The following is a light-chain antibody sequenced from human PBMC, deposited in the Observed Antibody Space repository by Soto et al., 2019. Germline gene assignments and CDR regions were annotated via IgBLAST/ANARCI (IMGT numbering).Light chain of an antibody. CDR3: QQYNNWPLT. J-gene: IGKJ4*02. CDR2: GAS. CDR1: QSVGTN. V-gene: IGKV3-15*01. Sequence: EILMPQSPAPLSVSPGERATLSCRDSQSVGTNLAWYQHQPGQSPRVLIYGASTRATGFPARFSGSGSGTEFTLTISSLQSEDFAVYYCQQYNNWPLTFGGGTKVDI.